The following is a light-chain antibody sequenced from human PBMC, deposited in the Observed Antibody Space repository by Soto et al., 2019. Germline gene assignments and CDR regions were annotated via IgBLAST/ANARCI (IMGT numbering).Light chain of an antibody. CDR3: QQYTTYPYT. J-gene: IGKJ2*01. V-gene: IGKV1-5*01. CDR2: DAS. CDR1: QSVTNW. Sequence: DIQMTQSPSTLSASVGDRVTITCRACQSVTNWLAWYQQTPGKAPNLLIYDASRLQSGIPSRFSGSGSGTEFTLTTSSLQPDDFATYYCQQYTTYPYTFGQGT.